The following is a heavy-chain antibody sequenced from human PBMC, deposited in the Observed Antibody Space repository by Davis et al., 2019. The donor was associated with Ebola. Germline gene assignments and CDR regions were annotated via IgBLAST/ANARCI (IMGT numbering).Heavy chain of an antibody. CDR1: GFTVSSNF. CDR3: AKDLDERSGYDSVYFDY. J-gene: IGHJ4*02. CDR2: IYSGGST. Sequence: GESLKISCAASGFTVSSNFMSWVRQAPGKGLEWVSVIYSGGSTYYADSVKGRFTISRDNSKNTLYLQMNSLRAEDTAVYYCAKDLDERSGYDSVYFDYWGQGTLVTVSS. D-gene: IGHD5-12*01. V-gene: IGHV3-66*02.